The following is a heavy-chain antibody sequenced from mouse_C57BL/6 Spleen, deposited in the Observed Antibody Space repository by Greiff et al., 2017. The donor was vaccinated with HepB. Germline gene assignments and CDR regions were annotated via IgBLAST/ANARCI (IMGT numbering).Heavy chain of an antibody. CDR1: GYSFTGYY. V-gene: IGHV1-42*01. CDR2: INPSTGGT. J-gene: IGHJ4*01. Sequence: EVQLQQSGPELVKPGASVKISCKASGYSFTGYYMNWVKQSPEKSLEWIGEINPSTGGTTYNQKFKAQATLTVDKSSSTAYMQLKSLTSEDAAVYYCARSATRNYYALDGRGQGTTVTAAS. CDR3: ARSATRNYYALDG. D-gene: IGHD1-1*01.